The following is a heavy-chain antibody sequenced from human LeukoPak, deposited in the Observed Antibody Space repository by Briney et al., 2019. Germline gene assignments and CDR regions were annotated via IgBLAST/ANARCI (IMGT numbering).Heavy chain of an antibody. V-gene: IGHV3-53*01. CDR2: IYSGGST. Sequence: PGGSLRLSCAASGFTVSSNYMSWVRQAPGKGLEWVSVIYSGGSTYYTDSVKGRFTISRDNSKNTLYLQMNSLRAKDTAVYYCARDGASGSYFDYWGQGTLVTVSS. CDR1: GFTVSSNY. J-gene: IGHJ4*02. D-gene: IGHD1-26*01. CDR3: ARDGASGSYFDY.